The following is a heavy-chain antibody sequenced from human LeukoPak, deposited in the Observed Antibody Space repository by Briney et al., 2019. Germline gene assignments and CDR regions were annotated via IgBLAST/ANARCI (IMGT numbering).Heavy chain of an antibody. Sequence: GGSLRLSCAASGFTFSSYWMSWVRQAPGKGLEWVANIKEDGSQEYYVDSVRGRFTISRDNARNSVYLQMDSLRAEDTAVYYCAKGGAPFAESAYWGQGTQVTVSS. CDR3: AKGGAPFAESAY. CDR1: GFTFSSYW. D-gene: IGHD3-10*01. V-gene: IGHV3-7*01. CDR2: IKEDGSQE. J-gene: IGHJ4*02.